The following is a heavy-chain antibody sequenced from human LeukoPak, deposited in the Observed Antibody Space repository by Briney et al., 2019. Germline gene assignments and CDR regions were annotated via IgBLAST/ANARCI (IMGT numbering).Heavy chain of an antibody. CDR2: INHSGST. CDR3: ARGKSPRYCSSTSCPYNYYFDY. Sequence: SETLSLTCAVYGGSFSGYYWRWIRQPPGKGLEWIGAINHSGSTTYNPSPKSRGTISADTTTNQFSLKLSSVTAADTAVYYCARGKSPRYCSSTSCPYNYYFDYWGQGTLVTVSS. D-gene: IGHD2-2*01. J-gene: IGHJ4*02. V-gene: IGHV4-34*01. CDR1: GGSFSGYY.